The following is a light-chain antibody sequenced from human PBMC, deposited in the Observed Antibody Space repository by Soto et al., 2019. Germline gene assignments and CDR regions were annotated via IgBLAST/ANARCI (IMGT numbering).Light chain of an antibody. CDR1: QSVSSN. CDR2: GAS. CDR3: QQYDTWHVWT. Sequence: IVLTQSPATLSVSQGEKATLSCRASQSVSSNLAWYQQKPGQAPRLLMYGASTRATAIPARFSGSGSGTEFTLNITSLQAEDIAVYYCQQYDTWHVWTFGQGTKVEI. J-gene: IGKJ1*01. V-gene: IGKV3-15*01.